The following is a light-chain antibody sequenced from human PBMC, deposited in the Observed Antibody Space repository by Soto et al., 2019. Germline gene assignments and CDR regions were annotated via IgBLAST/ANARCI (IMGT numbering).Light chain of an antibody. J-gene: IGKJ3*01. CDR3: QQRSNWPPGT. CDR2: DAS. V-gene: IGKV3-11*01. Sequence: EIVLTQSPATLSLSPGERATLSCRASQSVSRYLAWYQQKPGQAPRLLIYDASNRATGSPARFSGSGSGTDFTLTISSLEPEDFAVYYCQQRSNWPPGTFGPGTKVDIK. CDR1: QSVSRY.